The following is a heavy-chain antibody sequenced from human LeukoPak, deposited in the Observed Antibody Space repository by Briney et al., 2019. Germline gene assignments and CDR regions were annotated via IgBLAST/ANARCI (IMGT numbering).Heavy chain of an antibody. V-gene: IGHV4-39*07. CDR3: ARAEGYYDFWSGYYRSSWFDP. D-gene: IGHD3-3*01. CDR2: IYYSGST. Sequence: SETLSLTCTVSGGSISSSSYYWGWIRQPPGKGLEWIGSIYYSGSTYYNPSLKSRVTISVDTSKNQFSLKLSSVTAADTAVYYCARAEGYYDFWSGYYRSSWFDPWGQGTLVTVSS. J-gene: IGHJ5*02. CDR1: GGSISSSSYY.